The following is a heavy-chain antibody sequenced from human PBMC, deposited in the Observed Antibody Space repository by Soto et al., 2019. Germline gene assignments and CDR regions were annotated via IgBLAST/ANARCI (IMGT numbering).Heavy chain of an antibody. J-gene: IGHJ5*02. V-gene: IGHV1-2*02. Sequence: SAKVSCKPSGYTFSGYYMSWVPQAPGQGLEWMVWINPNSDGTKYAQKFQGRVTMTRDTSISTAYMDLSRLRSDDTAVYYGAGAYISLANCFEPGGQGTLVTLSS. CDR1: GYTFSGYY. D-gene: IGHD6-6*01. CDR3: AGAYISLANCFEP. CDR2: INPNSDGT.